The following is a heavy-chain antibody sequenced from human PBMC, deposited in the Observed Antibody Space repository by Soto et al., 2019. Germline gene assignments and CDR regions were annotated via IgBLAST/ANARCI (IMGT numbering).Heavy chain of an antibody. J-gene: IGHJ4*02. D-gene: IGHD2-15*01. CDR3: TRLISPVAARPS. Sequence: PXASLKISCKGCGYIFTDYGIAWVRQMPGKAPEWMGIIYPGDSDTRYSPSFKGQVTISADKSINTAYLQWSSLKASDTAMYYCTRLISPVAARPSWGQGTLVTVSS. CDR1: GYIFTDYG. V-gene: IGHV5-51*01. CDR2: IYPGDSDT.